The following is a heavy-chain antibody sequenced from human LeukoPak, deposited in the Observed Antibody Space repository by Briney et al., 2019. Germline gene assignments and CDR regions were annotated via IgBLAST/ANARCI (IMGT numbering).Heavy chain of an antibody. D-gene: IGHD2-2*01. V-gene: IGHV3-21*04. J-gene: IGHJ4*02. CDR3: AKVETSGGANCYALDY. CDR2: ISSSSSYI. CDR1: GLTFSSYS. Sequence: GGSLRLSCAASGLTFSSYSMNWVRQAPGKGLEWVSSISSSSSYIYYADSVKGRFTISRDNAKNSLYLQMNSLSAEDTAVYYCAKVETSGGANCYALDYWGQGTLVTVSS.